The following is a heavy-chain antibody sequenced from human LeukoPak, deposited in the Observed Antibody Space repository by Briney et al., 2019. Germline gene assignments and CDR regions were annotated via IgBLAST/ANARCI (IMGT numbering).Heavy chain of an antibody. CDR1: GFTFSSYS. J-gene: IGHJ3*02. CDR2: ISSSSSYI. V-gene: IGHV3-21*01. Sequence: GGSLRLSCAASGFTFSSYSMNWVRQAPGKGLEWVSSISSSSSYIYYADSVKGRFTISRDNAKNSLYLQMNSLRAEDTAVYYCARGGRGYDILTGYPHDAFDIWGQGTMVTVSS. CDR3: ARGGRGYDILTGYPHDAFDI. D-gene: IGHD3-9*01.